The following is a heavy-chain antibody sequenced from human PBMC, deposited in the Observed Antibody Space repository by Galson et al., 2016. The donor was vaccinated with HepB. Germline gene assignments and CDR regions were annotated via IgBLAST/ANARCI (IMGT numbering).Heavy chain of an antibody. CDR3: ARDLTMVTTGWFDP. CDR2: IYYSGST. D-gene: IGHD5-18*01. V-gene: IGHV4-59*01. CDR1: GGSMSTYY. Sequence: ETLSLTCTVSGGSMSTYYWSWIRRPPGKGLEWIGYIYYSGSTNYSPSLKSRVTISVDTSKNQFSLKLSSVTAADTAVYYCARDLTMVTTGWFDPWGQGTLVTVSS. J-gene: IGHJ5*02.